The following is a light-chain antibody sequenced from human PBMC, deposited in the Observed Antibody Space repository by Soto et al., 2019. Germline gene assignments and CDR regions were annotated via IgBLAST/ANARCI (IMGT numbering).Light chain of an antibody. Sequence: QSVLTQPASVSGSPGESITISCTGTSSDVGTYNLVTWYQQHPSRVPKLILYEGNKRPSGVSSRFSASKSGNTSSLTISGLQAEDEADYFCCSYAPSRTLLFGGGTKVTVL. V-gene: IGLV2-23*01. CDR3: CSYAPSRTLL. CDR1: SSDVGTYNL. J-gene: IGLJ2*01. CDR2: EGN.